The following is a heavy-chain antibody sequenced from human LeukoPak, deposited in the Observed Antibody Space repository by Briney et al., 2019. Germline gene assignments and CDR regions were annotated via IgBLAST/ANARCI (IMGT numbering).Heavy chain of an antibody. J-gene: IGHJ4*02. Sequence: PGGSLRLSCAASGFTFSDYWIHWVRQAPGKGLVWVSRINGDGSSTTYADSVKGRFTISRDNAKNTLYLQMNSLRAEDTAVYYCAKGGTTVVDYWGQGTLVTVSS. V-gene: IGHV3-74*03. CDR3: AKGGTTVVDY. CDR1: GFTFSDYW. D-gene: IGHD4-23*01. CDR2: INGDGSST.